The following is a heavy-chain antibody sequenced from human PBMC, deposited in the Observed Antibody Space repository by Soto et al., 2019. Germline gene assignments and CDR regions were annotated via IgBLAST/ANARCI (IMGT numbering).Heavy chain of an antibody. CDR2: ISAYNGNT. Sequence: ASVKVSCKASGYTFTSYCISWVRQAPGQGLEWMGWISAYNGNTNCAQKLQGRVTMTTDTSTSTAYMELRSLRSDDTAVYYCARVDTAMIGFGAFDIWGQGTMVTVS. D-gene: IGHD5-18*01. CDR3: ARVDTAMIGFGAFDI. J-gene: IGHJ3*02. V-gene: IGHV1-18*01. CDR1: GYTFTSYC.